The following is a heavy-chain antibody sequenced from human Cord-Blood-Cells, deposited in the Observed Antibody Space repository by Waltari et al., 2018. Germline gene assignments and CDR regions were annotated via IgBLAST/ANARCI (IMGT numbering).Heavy chain of an antibody. D-gene: IGHD2-15*01. J-gene: IGHJ3*02. Sequence: QVQLQQWGAGLLKPSETLSLTCAVYGGSFSGYYWSWTRQPPGKGLEWIGEINHSGSTNDNPTLKSRVTISVDTSKNQFSLKLSSVTTADTAVYYCAAASYCSGGSCYSDAFDIWGQGTMVTVSS. CDR3: AAASYCSGGSCYSDAFDI. V-gene: IGHV4-34*01. CDR2: INHSGST. CDR1: GGSFSGYY.